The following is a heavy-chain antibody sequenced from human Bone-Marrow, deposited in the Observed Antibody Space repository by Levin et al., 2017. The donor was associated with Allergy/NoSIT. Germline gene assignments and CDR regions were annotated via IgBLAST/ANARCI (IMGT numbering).Heavy chain of an antibody. J-gene: IGHJ4*02. D-gene: IGHD6-6*01. CDR1: GFTFSDYY. Sequence: PGGSLRLSCAASGFTFSDYYMSWIRQAPGKGLEWVSYISSSGSTIYYADSVKGRFTISRDNAKNSLYLQMNSLRAEDTAVYYCARDRRPLAARLFYYFDYWGQGTLVTVSS. CDR2: ISSSGSTI. V-gene: IGHV3-11*01. CDR3: ARDRRPLAARLFYYFDY.